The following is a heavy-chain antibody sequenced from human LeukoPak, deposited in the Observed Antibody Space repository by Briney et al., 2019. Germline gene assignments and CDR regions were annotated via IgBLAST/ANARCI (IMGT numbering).Heavy chain of an antibody. Sequence: PSETLSLTCTVSGGSISSGGFYWTWLRQHPGRGLEWIACISYRGIAYYNPSLKRRVTISVDTSKNQFSLNLSSVTAADTALYYCARVLYDYYFDYWGQGTLVTVSS. CDR1: GGSISSGGFY. D-gene: IGHD2/OR15-2a*01. CDR2: ISYRGIA. CDR3: ARVLYDYYFDY. J-gene: IGHJ4*02. V-gene: IGHV4-31*03.